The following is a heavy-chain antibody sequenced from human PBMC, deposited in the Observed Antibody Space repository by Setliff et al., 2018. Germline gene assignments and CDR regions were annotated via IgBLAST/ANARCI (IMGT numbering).Heavy chain of an antibody. CDR3: ARDSRAVAVDS. D-gene: IGHD6-19*01. Sequence: ASVKVSCKTSGYTFITYAFHWVRQAPRQRLEWMGWINAANGNTRYSQKFQGRVTITTDTSASTAYMELSGLTREDTAVYYCARDSRAVAVDSWGQGTLVTVSS. CDR2: INAANGNT. V-gene: IGHV1-3*01. CDR1: GYTFITYA. J-gene: IGHJ4*02.